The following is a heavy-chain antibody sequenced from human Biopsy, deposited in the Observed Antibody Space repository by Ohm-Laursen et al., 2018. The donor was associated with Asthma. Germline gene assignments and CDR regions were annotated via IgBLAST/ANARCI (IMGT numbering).Heavy chain of an antibody. Sequence: SLRLPCAASGFTYSSYSMNWVRQAPGKGLEWVSYISSSSSTIYYADSVKGRFTISRDNAKNSLYLQMNSLRDEDTAVYYCARPRWGPYGYWGQGTLVTVSS. D-gene: IGHD4-17*01. CDR3: ARPRWGPYGY. J-gene: IGHJ4*02. V-gene: IGHV3-48*02. CDR2: ISSSSSTI. CDR1: GFTYSSYS.